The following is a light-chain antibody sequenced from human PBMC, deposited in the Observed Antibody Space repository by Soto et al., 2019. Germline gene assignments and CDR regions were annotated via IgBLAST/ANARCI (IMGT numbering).Light chain of an antibody. CDR1: QSVSTY. CDR3: QQYNNWPTWT. CDR2: DAS. J-gene: IGKJ1*01. Sequence: EIVFTQSPATLSLSPGEGATLSCRASQSVSTYLAWYQQKPAQAPRLLIYDASNRANGIPARFSGSGSGTELTLTISSLQSEDSAVYYCQQYNNWPTWTFGQGTKVDIK. V-gene: IGKV3-11*01.